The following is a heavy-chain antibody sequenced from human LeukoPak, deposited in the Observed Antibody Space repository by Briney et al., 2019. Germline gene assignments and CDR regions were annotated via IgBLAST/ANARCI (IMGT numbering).Heavy chain of an antibody. CDR1: GFTFSSYV. CDR3: TRDPIVGAPDYFDY. D-gene: IGHD1-26*01. CDR2: TSTDGNLK. J-gene: IGHJ4*02. Sequence: PGRSLRLSCAASGFTFSSYVTHWVRQAPGKGLEWVAVTSTDGNLKIYADSVKGRFTISRDNFKNTLYLQMNSLRAEDTAVYYCTRDPIVGAPDYFDYWGQGTLVTVSS. V-gene: IGHV3-30*04.